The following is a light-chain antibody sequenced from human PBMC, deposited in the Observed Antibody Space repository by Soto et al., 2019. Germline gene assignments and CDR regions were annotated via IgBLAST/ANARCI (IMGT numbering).Light chain of an antibody. Sequence: QSVLTQPASVSGSPGQSIAISCTGTSSDVGSYNLVSWYQQHPGKAPKLMIYEVSKRPSGVSNRFSGSKSGNTASLTISGLQAEDEADYYCCSYAGSSTGGPYVFGTGTKVTVL. CDR1: SSDVGSYNL. J-gene: IGLJ1*01. V-gene: IGLV2-23*02. CDR3: CSYAGSSTGGPYV. CDR2: EVS.